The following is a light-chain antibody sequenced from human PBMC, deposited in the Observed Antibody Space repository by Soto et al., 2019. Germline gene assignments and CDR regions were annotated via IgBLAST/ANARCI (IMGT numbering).Light chain of an antibody. Sequence: EIGLTQSPATLSLSPGERATLSCRASQSINRHLAWYQQKPGQAPRLLILDASDRATGIPARFSGSGSGTDFTLTISSLEPEDFAVYYCQQRSNWPPVTFGGGTKVEIK. CDR1: QSINRH. V-gene: IGKV3-11*01. CDR3: QQRSNWPPVT. J-gene: IGKJ4*01. CDR2: DAS.